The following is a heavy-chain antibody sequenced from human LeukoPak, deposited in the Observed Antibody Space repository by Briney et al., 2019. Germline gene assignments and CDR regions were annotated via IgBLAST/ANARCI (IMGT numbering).Heavy chain of an antibody. CDR2: MSGVGGTT. J-gene: IGHJ4*02. CDR1: GFTFNNYA. V-gene: IGHV3-23*01. Sequence: GGSLTLSCEASGFTFNNYAMNWVRQAPGKGLEWVSAMSGVGGTTYYAASVRRRFTISRDNSKNILSLQMSSLRVEDTAVYYCAKGSQWLLRGGAYFDSWGQGTPVSVSS. D-gene: IGHD6-19*01. CDR3: AKGSQWLLRGGAYFDS.